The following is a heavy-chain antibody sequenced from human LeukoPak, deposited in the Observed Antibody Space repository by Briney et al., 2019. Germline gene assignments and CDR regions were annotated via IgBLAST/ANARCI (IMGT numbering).Heavy chain of an antibody. CDR1: GFTFSSYA. Sequence: GGSLRLSCAASGFTFSSYAMSWVRQAPGKRLEWVSAISGSGGSTYYADSVKGRFTISRDNSKNTLYLQMNSLRAEDTAVYYCAKTGATYYYDSSGYIDYWGQGTLVTVSS. J-gene: IGHJ4*02. D-gene: IGHD3-22*01. V-gene: IGHV3-23*01. CDR3: AKTGATYYYDSSGYIDY. CDR2: ISGSGGST.